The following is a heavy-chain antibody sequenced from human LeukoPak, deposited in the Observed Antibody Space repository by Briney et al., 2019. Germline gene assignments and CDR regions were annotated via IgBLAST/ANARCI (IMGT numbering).Heavy chain of an antibody. J-gene: IGHJ4*02. Sequence: GGSLRLSCAASGFTFSSYAMHWVRQAPGMGLEWVAVISYDGSNKYYADSVKGRFTISRDNSKNTLYLQMNSLRAEDTAVYYCARDPTVTTLHFDYWGQGTLVTVSS. CDR3: ARDPTVTTLHFDY. V-gene: IGHV3-30-3*01. D-gene: IGHD4-11*01. CDR2: ISYDGSNK. CDR1: GFTFSSYA.